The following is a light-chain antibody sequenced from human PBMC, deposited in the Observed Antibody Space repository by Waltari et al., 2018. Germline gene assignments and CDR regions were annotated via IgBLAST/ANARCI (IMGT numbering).Light chain of an antibody. V-gene: IGKV3-20*01. CDR2: DAA. J-gene: IGKJ1*01. CDR1: QSISKY. CDR3: QKYVTLPAT. Sequence: SCRASQSISKYLAWYQQKPGQAPRLLIYDAASRATGIPDRFGGSGSGTDFSLTISRLEPEDSAVYYCQKYVTLPATFGQGTKVEIK.